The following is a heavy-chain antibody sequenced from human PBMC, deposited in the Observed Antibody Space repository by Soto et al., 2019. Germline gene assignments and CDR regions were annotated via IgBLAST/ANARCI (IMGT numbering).Heavy chain of an antibody. J-gene: IGHJ4*02. CDR1: GYTFTSYY. V-gene: IGHV1-46*01. CDR3: ARDDSGFSGSHYIDYFNY. D-gene: IGHD1-26*01. CDR2: INPSGGST. Sequence: ASVKVSCKASGYTFTSYYMHWVRQAPGQGLEWMGIINPSGGSTSYAQKFQGRVTMTRDTSAGTVYMQLSSLTSEDTAVYYCARDDSGFSGSHYIDYFNYWGQGALVTVSS.